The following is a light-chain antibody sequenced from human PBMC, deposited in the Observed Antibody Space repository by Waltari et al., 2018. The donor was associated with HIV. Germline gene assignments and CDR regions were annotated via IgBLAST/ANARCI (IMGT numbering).Light chain of an antibody. CDR1: SSDVGDYNY. CDR3: CSYAGSYTLV. J-gene: IGLJ2*01. V-gene: IGLV2-11*01. Sequence: QSALTQPRSVSGSPGQSVTLSCTGTSSDVGDYNYVSWYQQHPGKAPKLMIYDVRKRPSGVPARFSGSKSGNTASLTISGLQAEDEADYYCCSYAGSYTLVFGGGTKLTVL. CDR2: DVR.